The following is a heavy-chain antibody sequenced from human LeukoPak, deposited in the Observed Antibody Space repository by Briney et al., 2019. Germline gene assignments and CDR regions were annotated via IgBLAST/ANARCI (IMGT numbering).Heavy chain of an antibody. CDR2: ISSSSTNI. V-gene: IGHV3-21*01. CDR3: ARDPLKHYCDSSATGTWFDP. CDR1: GFTFSSYS. J-gene: IGHJ5*02. Sequence: GGSLRLSCAASGFTFSSYSMNWVRQAPGKGMEWVSSISSSSTNIYYADSVKGRFTISRDNAKNSLYLQMNSLRAEDTAVYYCARDPLKHYCDSSATGTWFDPWGQGTLVTVSS. D-gene: IGHD3-22*01.